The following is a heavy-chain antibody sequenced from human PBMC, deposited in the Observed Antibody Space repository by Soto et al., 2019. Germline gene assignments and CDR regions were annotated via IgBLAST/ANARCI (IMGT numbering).Heavy chain of an antibody. CDR2: IYHSGST. Sequence: QVQLQESGPGLVKPSQTLSLTCTVSGGSISSGDYYWSWIRQPPGKGLEWIGYIYHSGSTYYNPSPKSRVTLSVDTSMNQTSLNLSSVTAEDTAVYYCARERPDCARVAPWGQGSLVTVSS. D-gene: IGHD2-21*01. CDR3: ARERPDCARVAP. V-gene: IGHV4-30-4*01. CDR1: GGSISSGDYY. J-gene: IGHJ5*02.